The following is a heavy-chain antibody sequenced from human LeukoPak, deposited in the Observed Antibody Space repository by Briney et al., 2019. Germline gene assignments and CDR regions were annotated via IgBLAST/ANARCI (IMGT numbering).Heavy chain of an antibody. V-gene: IGHV3-11*04. CDR3: AKEGRGDSVSPYYYHYHMDV. D-gene: IGHD2-21*02. Sequence: KPGGSLRLSCAASGFSFSNYYMTWIRQAPGKGLEWISYSSTTGSTIYYADSVKGRFTMSRDNAKKALYLQMDSLRVEDTAVYYCAKEGRGDSVSPYYYHYHMDVWGKGTTVTVSS. CDR1: GFSFSNYY. CDR2: SSTTGSTI. J-gene: IGHJ6*03.